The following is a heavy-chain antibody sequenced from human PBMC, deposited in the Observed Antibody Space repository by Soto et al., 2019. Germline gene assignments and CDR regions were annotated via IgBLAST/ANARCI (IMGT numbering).Heavy chain of an antibody. CDR2: ISAYNGNT. CDR1: GYTFTSYG. D-gene: IGHD6-6*01. CDR3: AAVGYSSSSPFDY. V-gene: IGHV1-18*01. Sequence: GASVKVSCKASGYTFTSYGISWVRQAPGQGLEWMGWISAYNGNTNYAQKLQGRVTITRDMSTSTAYMELSSLRSEDTAVYYCAAVGYSSSSPFDYWGQGTLVTVSS. J-gene: IGHJ4*02.